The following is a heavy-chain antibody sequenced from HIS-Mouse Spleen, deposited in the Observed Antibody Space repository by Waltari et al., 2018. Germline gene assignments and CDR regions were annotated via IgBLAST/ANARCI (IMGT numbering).Heavy chain of an antibody. J-gene: IGHJ3*01. V-gene: IGHV3-30*03. D-gene: IGHD1-26*01. CDR1: GFTFSSYG. CDR2: ISYDGSNK. Sequence: QVQLVESGGGVVQPGGSLRLSCAASGFTFSSYGMHWVRQAPGKGLEWVAVISYDGSNKYYADSVKGRFTISRDNSKNTLYLQMNSLRAEDTAVYYCVVSGSWGQGTMVTVSS. CDR3: VVSGS.